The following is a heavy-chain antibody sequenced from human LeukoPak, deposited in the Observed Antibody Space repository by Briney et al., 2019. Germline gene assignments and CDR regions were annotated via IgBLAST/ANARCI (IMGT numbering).Heavy chain of an antibody. CDR3: ARDRTGYGNYYFDS. V-gene: IGHV1-69*05. J-gene: IGHJ4*02. CDR2: IISNYGAS. Sequence: SVKVSCKASVDTVRKYAIGWVRQAPGQGLEWIGGIISNYGASNYAQKFQGRVTLTTDESANTAYMELRSLRSEDTAVYYCARDRTGYGNYYFDSWGQGTPVTVSS. D-gene: IGHD5-18*01. CDR1: VDTVRKYA.